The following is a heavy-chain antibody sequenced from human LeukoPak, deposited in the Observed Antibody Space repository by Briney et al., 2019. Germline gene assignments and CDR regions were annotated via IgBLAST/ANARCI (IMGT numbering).Heavy chain of an antibody. Sequence: SETLSLTCTVSGGSISRGGYYWSWIRQHPGKGLEWIGYIYYSGSTYYNPSLRSRVTISVDTSKNQFSLKLSSVTAADTAVYYCARGYGDYVSGGNFDYWGQGTLVTVSS. D-gene: IGHD4-17*01. CDR1: GGSISRGGYY. J-gene: IGHJ4*02. V-gene: IGHV4-31*03. CDR3: ARGYGDYVSGGNFDY. CDR2: IYYSGST.